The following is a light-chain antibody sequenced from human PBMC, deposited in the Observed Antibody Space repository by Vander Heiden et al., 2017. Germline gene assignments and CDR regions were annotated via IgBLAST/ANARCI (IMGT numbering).Light chain of an antibody. J-gene: IGLJ3*02. CDR2: GKN. CDR3: KSRDSSDNHWV. V-gene: IGLV3-19*01. Sequence: SSQLTQNPALSLALGQTVRITCQGASLRSHYASSYQQKPGPAPVLVIYGKNNRPSGIPDRFSGSSSGTTASLTITGAQAEDEADYYCKSRDSSDNHWVFGGGTKLTVL. CDR1: SLRSHY.